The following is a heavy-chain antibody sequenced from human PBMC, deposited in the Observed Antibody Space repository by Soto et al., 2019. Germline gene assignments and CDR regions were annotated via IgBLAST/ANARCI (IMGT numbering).Heavy chain of an antibody. J-gene: IGHJ4*02. V-gene: IGHV3-64D*08. CDR3: VKGSRYCDTTCPFDY. D-gene: IGHD3-9*01. CDR1: GFTFSSYA. Sequence: PGGSLRLSCSASGFTFSSYAMHWVRQAPGKGLEYVSAISSNGGSTYYADSVKGRFTISRDNSKNTLYLQISSLRAEDTALYYCVKGSRYCDTTCPFDYWGQGTLVTVSS. CDR2: ISSNGGST.